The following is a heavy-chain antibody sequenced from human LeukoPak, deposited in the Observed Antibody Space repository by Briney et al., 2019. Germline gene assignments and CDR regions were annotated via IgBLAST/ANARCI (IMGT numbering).Heavy chain of an antibody. CDR1: GYTFTGYY. CDR2: INPNSGGT. V-gene: IGHV1-2*02. J-gene: IGHJ4*02. Sequence: ASVKASCKASGYTFTGYYMHWVRQAPGQGLEWMGWINPNSGGTNYTQKFQGRVTMTRDTSISTAYMELSRLRSDDTAVYYCARAGFVIRATSFDYWGQGTLVTVSS. CDR3: ARAGFVIRATSFDY. D-gene: IGHD3-10*01.